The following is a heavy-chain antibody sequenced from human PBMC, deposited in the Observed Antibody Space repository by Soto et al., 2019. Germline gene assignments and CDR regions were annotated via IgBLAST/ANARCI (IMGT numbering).Heavy chain of an antibody. CDR3: ARDSRGRNVVVPAAIPILGY. Sequence: GGSLRLSCAASGFTFSSYGMHWVRQAPGKGLEWVAVIWYDGSNKYYADSVKGRFTISRDNSKKTLLLQMNSLRAEDTAGYYCARDSRGRNVVVPAAIPILGYWGQGTLVTVSS. CDR2: IWYDGSNK. D-gene: IGHD2-2*01. CDR1: GFTFSSYG. V-gene: IGHV3-33*01. J-gene: IGHJ4*02.